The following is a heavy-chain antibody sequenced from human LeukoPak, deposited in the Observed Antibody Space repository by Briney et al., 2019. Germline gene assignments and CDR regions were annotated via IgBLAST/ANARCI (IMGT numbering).Heavy chain of an antibody. CDR1: GGSISSGGYS. Sequence: SETLSLTCAVSGGSISSGGYSWSWIRQPPGKGLEWIGYIYHSGSTYYNPSLKSRVTISVDRSKNQFSLKLSSVTAADTAVYYCAGEIYQLLYYWGQGTLVTVSS. CDR2: IYHSGST. J-gene: IGHJ4*02. V-gene: IGHV4-30-2*01. D-gene: IGHD2-2*01. CDR3: AGEIYQLLYY.